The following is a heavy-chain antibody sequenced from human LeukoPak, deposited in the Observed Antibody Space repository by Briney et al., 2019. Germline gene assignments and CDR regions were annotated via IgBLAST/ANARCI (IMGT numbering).Heavy chain of an antibody. Sequence: PSETLSLTCTVSGGSISSYYWSWIRQPPGKRLEWIGSVYYSGSTNYNPSLKSRVTISVDTSRNQFSLKLSSVTAADTAVYYCARHLQWLAPFDYWGQGTLVTVSS. CDR2: VYYSGST. J-gene: IGHJ4*02. D-gene: IGHD6-19*01. CDR1: GGSISSYY. CDR3: ARHLQWLAPFDY. V-gene: IGHV4-59*08.